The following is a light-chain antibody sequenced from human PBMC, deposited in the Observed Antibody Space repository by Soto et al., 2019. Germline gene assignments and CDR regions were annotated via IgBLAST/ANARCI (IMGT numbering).Light chain of an antibody. CDR3: QKYNSAPLS. Sequence: DIQVTQSPSSLSASLGDRVTSTCRANQAIGVYLAGFQQQPGKVPKLLIYAASALQSGVPSRFSGSGSGTAFTVPISSRQPEDIATYYCQKYNSAPLSFGGGTKLEI. CDR1: QAIGVY. CDR2: AAS. V-gene: IGKV1-27*01. J-gene: IGKJ4*01.